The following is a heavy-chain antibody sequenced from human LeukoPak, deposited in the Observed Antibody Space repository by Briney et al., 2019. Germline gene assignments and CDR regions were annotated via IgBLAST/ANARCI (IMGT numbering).Heavy chain of an antibody. J-gene: IGHJ4*02. D-gene: IGHD5-12*01. CDR3: ARGSPLSLSGYGFYLFDY. CDR1: GFTFSSYW. CDR2: INSDGSST. V-gene: IGHV3-74*01. Sequence: GGSLRLSCAASGFTFSSYWRHWVRQAPGKGLVWVSRINSDGSSTSYADSVKGRFTISRDNAKNTLYLQMNSLRAEDTAVYYCARGSPLSLSGYGFYLFDYWGQGTLVTVSS.